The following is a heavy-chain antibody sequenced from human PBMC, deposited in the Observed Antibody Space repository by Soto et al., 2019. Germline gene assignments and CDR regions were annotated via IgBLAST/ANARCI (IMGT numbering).Heavy chain of an antibody. CDR3: AKIQGTSWSVTNYFDY. D-gene: IGHD6-13*01. J-gene: IGHJ4*02. CDR1: GFPFSSYA. Sequence: GSLRLSCAASGFPFSSYAMSWVRQAPGKGLEWVSAISGSGGSTYFADSVKGRFTISRDNSKNTLYLQMNSLRAEDTAVYYCAKIQGTSWSVTNYFDYWGQGTLVTVSS. CDR2: ISGSGGST. V-gene: IGHV3-23*01.